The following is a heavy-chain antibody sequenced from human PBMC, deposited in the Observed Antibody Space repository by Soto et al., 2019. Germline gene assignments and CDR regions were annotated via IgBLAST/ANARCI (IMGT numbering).Heavy chain of an antibody. D-gene: IGHD1-26*01. J-gene: IGHJ6*02. CDR2: VNPGNGDT. V-gene: IGHV1-3*01. CDR3: ARVPAXAGELQLRAYYYYGMSV. CDR1: GYTFTSYV. Sequence: ASVKVSCKASGYTFTSYVIRWVRQAPGQRLEWMGWVNPGNGDTKYAQKFEGRVTFTRDTSAATVYMDLSSLRSEDTAVYYCARVPAXAGELQLRAYYYYGMSVWGQGTPVTVSS.